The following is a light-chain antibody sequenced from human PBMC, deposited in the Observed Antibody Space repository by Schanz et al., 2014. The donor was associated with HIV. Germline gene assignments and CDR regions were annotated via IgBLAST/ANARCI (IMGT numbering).Light chain of an antibody. CDR3: SSKRSGDTTPFV. Sequence: QSVLTQPASVSGSPGQSITISCTGTSNDVGTYNLVSWYQQHPGKAPQLMIYEVSKRPSGVSDRFSGSKSGNSAFLTISGLQAEDEADYYCSSKRSGDTTPFVFGSGTKLTVL. J-gene: IGLJ1*01. V-gene: IGLV2-14*02. CDR2: EVS. CDR1: SNDVGTYNL.